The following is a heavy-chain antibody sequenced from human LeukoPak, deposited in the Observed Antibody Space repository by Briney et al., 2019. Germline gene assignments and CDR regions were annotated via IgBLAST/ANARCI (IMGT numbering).Heavy chain of an antibody. CDR3: ATDQPPLISAAGVY. CDR1: GGTFSSSA. Sequence: ASVKVSCKASGGTFSSSAISWVRQAPGQGLEWMGGIIPMFGTANYAQKFQGRVTITADESTSTAYIELRSLRSEDTAAYYCATDQPPLISAAGVYWGQGTLVTVSS. D-gene: IGHD6-25*01. J-gene: IGHJ4*02. V-gene: IGHV1-69*01. CDR2: IIPMFGTA.